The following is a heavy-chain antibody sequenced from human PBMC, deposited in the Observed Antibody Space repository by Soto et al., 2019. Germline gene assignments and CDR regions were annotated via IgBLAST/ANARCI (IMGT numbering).Heavy chain of an antibody. J-gene: IGHJ3*02. D-gene: IGHD6-25*01. Sequence: EVQLVQSGAEVKKPGESMKISCTGSGYSFTSYWIGWVRQMPGKGLEWMGIIYLGDSDTRYSPSFQGQVTISADKSISTAYLQWSSLKASDTAMYYCARHGTALYSSGADAFDIWGQGTMVTVSS. CDR1: GYSFTSYW. CDR2: IYLGDSDT. CDR3: ARHGTALYSSGADAFDI. V-gene: IGHV5-51*01.